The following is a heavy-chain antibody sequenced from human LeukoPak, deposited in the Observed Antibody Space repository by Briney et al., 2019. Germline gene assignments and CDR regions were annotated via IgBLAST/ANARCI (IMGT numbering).Heavy chain of an antibody. CDR1: GGSISSGDYY. CDR2: IYYSGST. V-gene: IGHV4-30-4*01. J-gene: IGHJ5*02. D-gene: IGHD2-15*01. CDR3: AREAATRWFDP. Sequence: SETLSLTCTVSGGSISSGDYYWSWIRQPPGKGLEWIGYIYYSGSTYYNPSLKSRVTISVDTSKNQFSLKLSSVTAADTAVYYCAREAATRWFDPWGQGTLVTVSS.